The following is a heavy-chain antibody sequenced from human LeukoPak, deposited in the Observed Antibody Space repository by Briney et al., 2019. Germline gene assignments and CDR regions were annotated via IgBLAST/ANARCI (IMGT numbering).Heavy chain of an antibody. CDR1: GFTFSSYE. CDR2: IDGGGRTI. Sequence: GGSLRLSCAASGFTFSSYEMNWVRQAPGKGLEWLSYIDGGGRTIYYADSVKGRFTISRDNAKNSLYLQTNSLRDEDTGLYYCARRERYRPLDHWGQGTLVTVSS. J-gene: IGHJ4*02. CDR3: ARRERYRPLDH. D-gene: IGHD1-1*01. V-gene: IGHV3-48*03.